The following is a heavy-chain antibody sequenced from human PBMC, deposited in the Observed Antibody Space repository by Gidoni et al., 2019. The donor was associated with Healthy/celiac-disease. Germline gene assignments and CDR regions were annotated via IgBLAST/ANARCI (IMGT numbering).Heavy chain of an antibody. J-gene: IGHJ6*02. CDR3: ASRYCSSTSCYRDYYYYGMDV. D-gene: IGHD2-2*01. Sequence: QLQLQESGPGLVKPSETLSLTCTVSGGSISNSSYYWGWIRQPPGKGLEWIGSIYYSGSTYYNPSLKSRVTISVDTSKNQFSLKLSSVTAADTAVYYCASRYCSSTSCYRDYYYYGMDVWGQGTTVTVSS. CDR2: IYYSGST. V-gene: IGHV4-39*01. CDR1: GGSISNSSYY.